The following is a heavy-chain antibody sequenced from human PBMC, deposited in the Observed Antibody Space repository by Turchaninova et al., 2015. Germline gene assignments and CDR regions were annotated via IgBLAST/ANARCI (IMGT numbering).Heavy chain of an antibody. V-gene: IGHV4-4*02. CDR2: IYHSGST. Sequence: GLVKPSGTLSLTCAVSGGSISSSNWWSWVRQPPGKGLEWIGEIYHSGSTNYNPSLKSRVTISVDKSKTQFSLKLSSVTAADTAVYYCATTELRFLEWQPKGMDVWGQGTTVTVSS. J-gene: IGHJ6*02. CDR3: ATTELRFLEWQPKGMDV. D-gene: IGHD3-3*01. CDR1: GGSISSSNW.